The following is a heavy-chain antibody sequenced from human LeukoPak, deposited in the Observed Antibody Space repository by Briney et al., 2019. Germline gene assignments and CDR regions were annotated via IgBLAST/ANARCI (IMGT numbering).Heavy chain of an antibody. CDR3: ARGGGFCTGTSCYTDY. J-gene: IGHJ4*02. CDR2: ISTSSGSI. V-gene: IGHV3-48*02. CDR1: GFTFSSYT. Sequence: PGGSLRLSCSASGFTFSSYTMNWGRQAPGKGLEWVSYISTSSGSIYYADSVKGRFTISRDNAKNSLYLQMNSLRDDDTAVYYCARGGGFCTGTSCYTDYWGQGTLVTVSS. D-gene: IGHD2-2*02.